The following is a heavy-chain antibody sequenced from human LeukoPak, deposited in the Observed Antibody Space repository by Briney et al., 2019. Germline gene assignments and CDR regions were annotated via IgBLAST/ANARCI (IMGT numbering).Heavy chain of an antibody. CDR3: ARSAGGTVDY. J-gene: IGHJ4*02. V-gene: IGHV6-1*01. CDR2: TYYRFKWYN. Sequence: SQTLSLTCAISGDSVASNNDAWNWIRRSPSRGLEWLGRTYYRFKWYNDYAVSVKGRITINPDTSRNQFSLHLNSVTPEDSAVYYCARSAGGTVDYWGQGALVTVSS. CDR1: GDSVASNNDA. D-gene: IGHD6-13*01.